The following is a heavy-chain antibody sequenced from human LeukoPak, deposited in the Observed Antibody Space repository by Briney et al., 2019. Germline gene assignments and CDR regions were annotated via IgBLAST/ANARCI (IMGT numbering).Heavy chain of an antibody. D-gene: IGHD2-2*02. Sequence: PGGSLRLSCAASGLTFSNFAMSWVRQAPGKGLEWVSMITGGGGRTFYADSVKGRFTISRDNSRDTLYLQMSSLRADDAAVYYCAKMKGPGLYLHYSMDVWGKGTTVTVSS. CDR3: AKMKGPGLYLHYSMDV. V-gene: IGHV3-23*01. J-gene: IGHJ6*03. CDR2: ITGGGGRT. CDR1: GLTFSNFA.